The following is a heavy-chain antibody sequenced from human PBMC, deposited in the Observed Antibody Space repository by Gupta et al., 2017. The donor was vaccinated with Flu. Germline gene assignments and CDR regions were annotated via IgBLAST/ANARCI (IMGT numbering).Heavy chain of an antibody. J-gene: IGHJ3*02. CDR3: ARWGRSPVEIGNYYAFDI. CDR2: TDDRSKWYN. D-gene: IGHD1-7*01. Sequence: WIRKSPSRGLEWLGRTDDRSKWYNDYAASVKSRITINPDTSKNQFSLQLNSVTPEDTAVYYCARWGRSPVEIGNYYAFDIWGQGTMVTVSS. V-gene: IGHV6-1*01.